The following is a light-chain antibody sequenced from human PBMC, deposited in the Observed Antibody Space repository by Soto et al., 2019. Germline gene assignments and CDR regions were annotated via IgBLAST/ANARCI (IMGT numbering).Light chain of an antibody. CDR2: TAY. Sequence: DIQMTQSPSSVSASVGDRVTITCWASQHIGTWIDWYKHKPGKAPQLLIYTAYNLPSGVPSRFRGDGFGTEFTLTISSVQREDYATYYCQQASAFPITFGQGTRLEIK. CDR1: QHIGTW. V-gene: IGKV1-12*01. CDR3: QQASAFPIT. J-gene: IGKJ5*01.